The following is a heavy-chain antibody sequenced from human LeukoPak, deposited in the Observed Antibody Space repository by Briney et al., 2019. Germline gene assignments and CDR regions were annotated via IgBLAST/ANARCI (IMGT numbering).Heavy chain of an antibody. CDR1: GGSISSSSYY. D-gene: IGHD3-22*01. J-gene: IGHJ6*03. V-gene: IGHV4-39*07. CDR2: INHSGST. Sequence: SETLSLTCTVSGGSISSSSYYWGWIRQSPGKGLEWIGEINHSGSTNYNPSLKSRVTISVDTSKNQFSLKLSSVTAADTAVYYCASIINDSSGSYYYYYYMDVWGKGTTVTVSS. CDR3: ASIINDSSGSYYYYYYMDV.